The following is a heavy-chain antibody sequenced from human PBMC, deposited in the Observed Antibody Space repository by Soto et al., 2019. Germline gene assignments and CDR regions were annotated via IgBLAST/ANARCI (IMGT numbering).Heavy chain of an antibody. CDR3: AKGSYGLVDNGWFDP. Sequence: GGSLRLSCAASGFTFISYGMHWVRQAPGKGLEWVAVISYDGSNKYYADSVKGRFTISRDNSKNTLYLQMNSLRAEDTAVYYCAKGSYGLVDNGWFDPWGQGTLVTVSS. CDR2: ISYDGSNK. V-gene: IGHV3-30*18. CDR1: GFTFISYG. J-gene: IGHJ5*02. D-gene: IGHD1-26*01.